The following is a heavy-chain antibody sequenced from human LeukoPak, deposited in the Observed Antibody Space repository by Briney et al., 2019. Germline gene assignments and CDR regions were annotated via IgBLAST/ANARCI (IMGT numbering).Heavy chain of an antibody. D-gene: IGHD6-19*01. CDR2: IYYSGST. J-gene: IGHJ4*02. V-gene: IGHV4-39*07. CDR3: ARGTVAEYDY. CDR1: GGSISSSSYY. Sequence: SETLSLTCTVSGGSISSSSYYWGWIRQPPGKGLEWIGSIYYSGSTYYNPPLKSRVTISVDTSKNQFSLKLSSVTAADTAVYYCARGTVAEYDYWGQGTLVTVSS.